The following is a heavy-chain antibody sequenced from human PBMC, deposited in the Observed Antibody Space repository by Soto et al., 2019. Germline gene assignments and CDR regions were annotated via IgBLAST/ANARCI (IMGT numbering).Heavy chain of an antibody. J-gene: IGHJ4*02. D-gene: IGHD2-2*01. CDR2: ISWNSGSI. V-gene: IGHV3-9*01. Sequence: GGSLRLSCAASGFTFDDYAMHWVRQAPGKGLEWVSGISWNSGSIGYADSVKGRFTISRDNAKNSLYLQMNSLRAEDTALYYCAKSTRSSSVGSIFDYWGQGTLVTVSS. CDR1: GFTFDDYA. CDR3: AKSTRSSSVGSIFDY.